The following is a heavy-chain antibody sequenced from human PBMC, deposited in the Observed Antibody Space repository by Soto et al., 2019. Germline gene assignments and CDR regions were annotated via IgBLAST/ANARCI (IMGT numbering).Heavy chain of an antibody. D-gene: IGHD4-4*01. Sequence: GGSLTLSCAASGFSFSSYAMSCVRQAPGKGLEWFSAISGSGGRTYYADSVKGRSTISRDNSKNTLYLQMNSLRGEDTAVDYCAKGTYSRYYYYGMDVWGQGTTVTVSS. CDR3: AKGTYSRYYYYGMDV. V-gene: IGHV3-23*01. CDR2: ISGSGGRT. CDR1: GFSFSSYA. J-gene: IGHJ6*02.